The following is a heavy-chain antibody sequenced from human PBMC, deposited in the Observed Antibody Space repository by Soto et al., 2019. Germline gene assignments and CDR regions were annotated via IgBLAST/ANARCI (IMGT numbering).Heavy chain of an antibody. CDR3: ARPKGMDV. CDR2: INHSGST. V-gene: IGHV4-34*01. Sequence: SETLSLTCAVYGGSLSGYYWSWIRQPPGKGLEWIGEINHSGSTNYNPSLKSRVTISVDTSKNQFSLKLSSVTAADTAVYFCARPKGMDVWGEGTTVTVS. CDR1: GGSLSGYY. J-gene: IGHJ6*02.